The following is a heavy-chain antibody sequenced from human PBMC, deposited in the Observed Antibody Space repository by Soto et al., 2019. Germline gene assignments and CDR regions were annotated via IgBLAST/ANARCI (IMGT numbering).Heavy chain of an antibody. Sequence: QVQLQESGPGLVKPSETLSLTCTVSGGSISSYYWSWIRQPPGKGLEWIGYIYYSGSTNYNPSLKSRVTISVDTSKNQFSLKLSSVTAADTAVYYCARAVVGATGGVWFDPWGQGTLVTVSS. V-gene: IGHV4-59*01. J-gene: IGHJ5*02. CDR3: ARAVVGATGGVWFDP. CDR1: GGSISSYY. D-gene: IGHD1-26*01. CDR2: IYYSGST.